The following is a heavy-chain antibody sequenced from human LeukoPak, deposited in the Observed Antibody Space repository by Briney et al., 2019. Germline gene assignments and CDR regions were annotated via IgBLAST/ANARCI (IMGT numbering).Heavy chain of an antibody. Sequence: GGSLRLSCAASGFTFSSYEMNWVRQAPGKGLEWVSSISSSSSYIYYADSVKGRFTISRDNARNSLYLQMNSLRAEDTAAYYCAKGLYYGSGSHFWAFDIWGQGTMVTVSS. J-gene: IGHJ3*02. D-gene: IGHD3-10*01. V-gene: IGHV3-21*04. CDR3: AKGLYYGSGSHFWAFDI. CDR2: ISSSSSYI. CDR1: GFTFSSYE.